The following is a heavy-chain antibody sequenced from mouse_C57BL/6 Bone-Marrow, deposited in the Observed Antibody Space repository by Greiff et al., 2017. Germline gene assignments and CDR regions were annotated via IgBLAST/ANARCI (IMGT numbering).Heavy chain of an antibody. CDR1: GFNIKDDY. J-gene: IGHJ3*01. V-gene: IGHV14-4*01. Sequence: EVQLQQSGAELVRPGASVKLSCTASGFNIKDDYMHWVKQRPEQGLEWIGWIDPENGDTEYASKFQGKATITAGKSSNTAYLQLSSLTSEDTAVYYCTTATVTWTWFAYWGQGTLVTVSA. D-gene: IGHD2-13*01. CDR3: TTATVTWTWFAY. CDR2: IDPENGDT.